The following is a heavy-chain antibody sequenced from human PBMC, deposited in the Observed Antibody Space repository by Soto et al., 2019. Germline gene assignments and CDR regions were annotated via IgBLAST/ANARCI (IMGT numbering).Heavy chain of an antibody. J-gene: IGHJ4*02. V-gene: IGHV4-59*01. Sequence: QVQLQESGPGLVKPSETLSLTCTVSGGSISSYYWSWIRQPPGKGLEWIGYIYYSGSTNYNPSLKSRVTISVATSKNQFSLKLSSVTAADTAVYYCARGSGYYGSGSYYVIYWGQGTLVTVSS. CDR2: IYYSGST. CDR3: ARGSGYYGSGSYYVIY. D-gene: IGHD3-10*01. CDR1: GGSISSYY.